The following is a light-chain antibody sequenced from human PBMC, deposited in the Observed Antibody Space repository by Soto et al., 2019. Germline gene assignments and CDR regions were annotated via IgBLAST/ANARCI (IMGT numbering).Light chain of an antibody. CDR2: GAS. CDR1: QSVSNNY. Sequence: EIVLTQSPGTLSLSPGERPTLSCRASQSVSNNYLAWYQQKPGQAPRLLTYGASNRATGIPDRFSGSGSGTDFTLTISRLEPEDFAVYYCQQYGRSGTFGQGTKVDIK. J-gene: IGKJ1*01. V-gene: IGKV3-20*01. CDR3: QQYGRSGT.